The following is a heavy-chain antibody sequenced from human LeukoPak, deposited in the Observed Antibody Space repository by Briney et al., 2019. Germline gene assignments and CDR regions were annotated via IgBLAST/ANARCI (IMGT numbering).Heavy chain of an antibody. CDR3: ARGGIAAADFDY. CDR1: GYTFTSYD. Sequence: GASVRVSCKASGYTFTSYDINWVRQATGRGLEWMGWMNPNSGNTGYAQRFQGRVTITRNTSISTAYMELSSLRSEDTAVYYCARGGIAAADFDYWGQGTLVTVSS. V-gene: IGHV1-8*03. CDR2: MNPNSGNT. J-gene: IGHJ4*02. D-gene: IGHD6-13*01.